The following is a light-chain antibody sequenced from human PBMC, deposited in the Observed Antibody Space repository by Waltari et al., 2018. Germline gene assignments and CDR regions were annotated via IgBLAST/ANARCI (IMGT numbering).Light chain of an antibody. CDR3: QVWDTTADLAI. J-gene: IGLJ2*01. CDR1: NIATKS. CDR2: NDS. V-gene: IGLV3-21*02. Sequence: SYVLTQPPSVSVAPGQTASITCGGNNIATKSVHWYQQKPGQAPVLVVYNDSDRPSGIPERSSGSNSGNTATLTISRVEAGDEADYYCQVWDTTADLAIFGGGTKLTVL.